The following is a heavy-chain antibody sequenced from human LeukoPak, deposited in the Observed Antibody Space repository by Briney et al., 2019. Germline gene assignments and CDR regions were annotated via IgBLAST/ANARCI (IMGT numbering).Heavy chain of an antibody. Sequence: GGSLRLSCAASGFTFDDYAMHWVRQAPGKGLEWVSGISWNSGSIGYAVSVKGRFTISRDNAKNSLYLQMNSLRAEDTALYYCAKGDCSSTSCTRAFDYWGQGTLVTVSS. CDR1: GFTFDDYA. J-gene: IGHJ4*02. CDR3: AKGDCSSTSCTRAFDY. D-gene: IGHD2-2*01. CDR2: ISWNSGSI. V-gene: IGHV3-9*01.